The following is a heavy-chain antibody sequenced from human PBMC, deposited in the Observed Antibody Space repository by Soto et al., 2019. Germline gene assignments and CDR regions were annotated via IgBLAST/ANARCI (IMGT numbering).Heavy chain of an antibody. Sequence: SETLSLTCSVSGGYVHSYYWSWLRQSPGRGLEWIAYIYYTGSTKYNPSLKSRATISLDTSKNEVYLKMTSVTAADTAVYYCARARVRGVSPDYDFWGQRTQVTVSS. CDR3: ARARVRGVSPDYDF. V-gene: IGHV4-59*02. J-gene: IGHJ4*02. CDR1: GGYVHSYY. D-gene: IGHD2-8*01. CDR2: IYYTGST.